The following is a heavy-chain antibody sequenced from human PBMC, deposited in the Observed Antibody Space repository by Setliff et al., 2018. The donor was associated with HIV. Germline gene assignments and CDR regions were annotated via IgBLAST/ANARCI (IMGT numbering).Heavy chain of an antibody. J-gene: IGHJ4*02. D-gene: IGHD2-15*01. CDR2: INPNTDGT. V-gene: IGHV1-2*02. CDR1: GYTFTGYY. CDR3: ARGGWGLYCSGDSCYSGEMDY. Sequence: ASVKVSCKASGYTFTGYYMHWVRQAPGQGLEWMGWINPNTDGTNYAQKFQGRVTMARDTSINTAYMELSRLRSDDTAVYYCARGGWGLYCSGDSCYSGEMDYWGQGTLVTVSS.